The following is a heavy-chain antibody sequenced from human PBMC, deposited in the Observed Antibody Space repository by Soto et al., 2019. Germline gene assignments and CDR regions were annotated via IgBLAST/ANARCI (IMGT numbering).Heavy chain of an antibody. D-gene: IGHD3-3*02. V-gene: IGHV6-1*01. J-gene: IGHJ5*02. CDR2: TYYRSKWFN. Sequence: SQTLSLTCAISVDSVSNNSAAWNWIRQSPSRGLEWLGRTYYRSKWFNNYALSVKGRITINPDTSKNQFSLQLNSVTPEDTAVYYCSREGRLAASIFNNWFEPWGQGTLVTVSS. CDR1: VDSVSNNSAA. CDR3: SREGRLAASIFNNWFEP.